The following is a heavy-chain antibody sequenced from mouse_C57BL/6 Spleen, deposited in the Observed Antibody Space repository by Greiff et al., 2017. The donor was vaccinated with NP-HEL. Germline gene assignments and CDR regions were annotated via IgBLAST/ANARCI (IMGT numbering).Heavy chain of an antibody. D-gene: IGHD1-1*01. CDR2: IDPSDSYT. J-gene: IGHJ1*03. CDR1: VSPFPRSC. CDR3: ARRGGSRYWYFDV. V-gene: IGHV1-69*01. Sequence: VQLQQPGAELVMPGASVKRACTASVSPFPRSCLPWVPPIPLQGLEWIGEIDPSDSYTNYNQKFKGKSTLTVDKSSSTAYMQLSSLTSEDSAVYYYARRGGSRYWYFDVWGTGTTVTVSS.